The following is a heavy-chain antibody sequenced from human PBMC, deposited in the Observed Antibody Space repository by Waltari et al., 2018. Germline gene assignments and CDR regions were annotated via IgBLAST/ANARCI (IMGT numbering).Heavy chain of an antibody. J-gene: IGHJ4*02. CDR2: IYYSGST. D-gene: IGHD5-12*01. CDR1: GGSISSSSYY. Sequence: QLQLQESGPGLVKPSETLSLTCTVSGGSISSSSYYWGWIRQPPGKGLEWIGTIYYSGSTYYNPSLKSRVTISVDTSKNQCSLKLSSVTAADTAVYYCARRWLQSGYFDYWGQGTLVTVSS. CDR3: ARRWLQSGYFDY. V-gene: IGHV4-39*01.